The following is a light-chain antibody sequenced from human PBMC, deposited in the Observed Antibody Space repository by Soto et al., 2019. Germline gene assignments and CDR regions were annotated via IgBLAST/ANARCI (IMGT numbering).Light chain of an antibody. CDR2: WAS. CDR3: QHYYETHWT. Sequence: DIVMTQSPDSLAVSLGERATINCKSSQSLLYNVNNKNYLGWYQQKAGQPPKLLLYWASYRESGVPDRFSGSGSDKYLALAISSLQAEDVAVYYCQHYYETHWTVGRWAKVHIK. V-gene: IGKV4-1*01. CDR1: QSLLYNVNNKNY. J-gene: IGKJ1*01.